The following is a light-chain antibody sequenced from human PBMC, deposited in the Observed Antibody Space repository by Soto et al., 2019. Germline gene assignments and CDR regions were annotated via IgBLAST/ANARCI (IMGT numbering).Light chain of an antibody. Sequence: EIVLPQSPSPLSLSPGERSTLSCRAIQSVSSSYLAWYQQKPGQAPRLLIYGASTRATGIPDRFSGSGSGTDFTLTISRLEPEDFAVYYCQQYSSAPSITFGQGTRLEI. CDR2: GAS. V-gene: IGKV3-20*01. CDR1: QSVSSSY. CDR3: QQYSSAPSIT. J-gene: IGKJ5*01.